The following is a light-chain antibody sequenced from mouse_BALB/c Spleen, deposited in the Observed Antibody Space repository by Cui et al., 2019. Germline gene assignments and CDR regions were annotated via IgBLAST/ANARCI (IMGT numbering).Light chain of an antibody. V-gene: IGKV12-46*01. CDR2: AAT. Sequence: DIQMTQSPASLSVSVGETVTITCRASENIYSNLAWYQQKQGKSPQLLVYAATNLADGVPSRFSGSGSGTQYSLKINSLQSEDFGSYYCQHFWGTPFTFGSGTKSEIK. J-gene: IGKJ4*01. CDR3: QHFWGTPFT. CDR1: ENIYSN.